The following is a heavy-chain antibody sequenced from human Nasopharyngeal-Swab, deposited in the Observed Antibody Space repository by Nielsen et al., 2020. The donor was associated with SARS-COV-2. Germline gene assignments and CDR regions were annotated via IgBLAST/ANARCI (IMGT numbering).Heavy chain of an antibody. Sequence: SLSCAASGFTFSSYSMNWVRQAPGKGLEWVSSISSSSSYIYYADSVKGRFTISRDNAKNSLYLQMNSLRAEDTAVYYCARGKQWLDRGSDHWGQGTLVTVSS. J-gene: IGHJ5*02. CDR2: ISSSSSYI. D-gene: IGHD6-19*01. CDR3: ARGKQWLDRGSDH. CDR1: GFTFSSYS. V-gene: IGHV3-21*01.